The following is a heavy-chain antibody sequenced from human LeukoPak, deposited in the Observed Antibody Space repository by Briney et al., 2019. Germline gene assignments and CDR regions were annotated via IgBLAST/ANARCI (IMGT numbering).Heavy chain of an antibody. J-gene: IGHJ4*02. D-gene: IGHD4-23*01. CDR3: ARDFWTYGGNAVNIDY. CDR1: GYTFTSYA. Sequence: ASVKVSCKASGYTFTSYAMNWVRQAPGQGLEWMGIINPSGGSTSYAQKFQGRVTMTRDMSTSTVYMELSSLRSEDTAVYYCARDFWTYGGNAVNIDYWGQGTLVTVSS. CDR2: INPSGGST. V-gene: IGHV1-46*01.